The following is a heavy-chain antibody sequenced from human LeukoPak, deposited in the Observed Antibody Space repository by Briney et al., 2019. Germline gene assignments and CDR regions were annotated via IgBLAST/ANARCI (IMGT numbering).Heavy chain of an antibody. V-gene: IGHV5-51*01. CDR1: GYSFTTYW. J-gene: IGHJ4*02. CDR3: ARQSIVGANPFDY. Sequence: GESLKISCKGSGYSFTTYWIAWVRQMPGKGLEWMGIIYPGDSDTRYSPSFQGQVTISADKSISTAYLQWSSLKASDTAMYYCARQSIVGANPFDYWGQGTLVTVSS. CDR2: IYPGDSDT. D-gene: IGHD1-26*01.